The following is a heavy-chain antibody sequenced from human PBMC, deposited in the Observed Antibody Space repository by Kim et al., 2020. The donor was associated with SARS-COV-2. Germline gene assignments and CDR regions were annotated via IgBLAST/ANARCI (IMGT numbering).Heavy chain of an antibody. CDR1: GGSITSGTYY. J-gene: IGHJ4*02. Sequence: SETLSLSCTVSGGSITSGTYYWGWIRQPPGKGLEWIGSIHHSGRTYYHPSLTSRVTISEDTSSNQFSLKLTSVTATDTAVYFCSRSTGTDIDFWGQGTLVTVSS. D-gene: IGHD1-1*01. CDR2: IHHSGRT. CDR3: SRSTGTDIDF. V-gene: IGHV4-39*01.